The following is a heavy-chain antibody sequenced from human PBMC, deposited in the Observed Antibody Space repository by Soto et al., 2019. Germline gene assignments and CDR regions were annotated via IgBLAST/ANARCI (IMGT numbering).Heavy chain of an antibody. Sequence: GGSLRLSCAASGFTVTNAWMSWVRQAPGKGLEWVGRIKKKTDGGTTEYAAPVKGRFTISRDDLKNTLYLQLNSLKTEDTAVYYCTTASYASGSYYNLVWGQGTLVTSPQ. CDR1: GFTVTNAW. CDR3: TTASYASGSYYNLV. D-gene: IGHD3-10*01. V-gene: IGHV3-15*01. CDR2: IKKKTDGGTT. J-gene: IGHJ4*03.